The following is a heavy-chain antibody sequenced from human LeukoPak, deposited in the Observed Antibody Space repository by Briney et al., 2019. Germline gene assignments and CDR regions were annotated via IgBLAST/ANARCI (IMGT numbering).Heavy chain of an antibody. D-gene: IGHD6-13*01. V-gene: IGHV4-4*02. Sequence: SGALSLTCAVSGGSISSSYWWTWVRQPPGKGLEWIGEINHSGSTNYNPSLKSRVTISVDTSKNQFSLKLSSVTAADTAVYYCARGRRSSWYHRIRNWFDPWGQGTLVTVSS. J-gene: IGHJ5*02. CDR2: INHSGST. CDR1: GGSISSSYW. CDR3: ARGRRSSWYHRIRNWFDP.